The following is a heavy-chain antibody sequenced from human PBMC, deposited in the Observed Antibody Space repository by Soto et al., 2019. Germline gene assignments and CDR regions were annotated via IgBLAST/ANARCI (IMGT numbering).Heavy chain of an antibody. V-gene: IGHV1-58*01. CDR2: IVVGSGNT. Sequence: SVQGSCKDSGLTFTSAAVQWLRQARGQRLEWIGWIVVGSGNTNYAQKFQERVTITRDMSTSTAYMELSSLRSEDTAVYYCAADRVYYGDYGRYYYGMDVWGQGTTVTVSS. CDR1: GLTFTSAA. D-gene: IGHD4-17*01. J-gene: IGHJ6*02. CDR3: AADRVYYGDYGRYYYGMDV.